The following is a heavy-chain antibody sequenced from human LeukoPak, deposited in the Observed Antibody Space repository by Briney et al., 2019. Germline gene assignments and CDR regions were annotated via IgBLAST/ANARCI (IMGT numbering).Heavy chain of an antibody. V-gene: IGHV3-11*04. CDR1: GFTFSDYY. Sequence: PGGSLRLSCAASGFTFSDYYMNWIRQAPGKGLEWVSYTSSSATTIYYADSVKGRFTISRDNAKKSLYLQMNSLRAEDTAVYYCARDHSSSWSYFDYWGQGTLVTVSS. CDR3: ARDHSSSWSYFDY. D-gene: IGHD6-13*01. J-gene: IGHJ4*02. CDR2: TSSSATTI.